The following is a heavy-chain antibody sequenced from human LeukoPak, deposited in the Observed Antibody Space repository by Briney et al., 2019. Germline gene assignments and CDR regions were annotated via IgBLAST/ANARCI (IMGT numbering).Heavy chain of an antibody. J-gene: IGHJ6*02. V-gene: IGHV3-7*01. CDR2: MNQDGSAK. CDR3: ATYTHWVAGDV. D-gene: IGHD3-16*01. Sequence: GGSLRLSCVASGFTFSSYWMSWVRQAPGKGLEWVANMNQDGSAKGYVDSVKGRFTISRDNARNSLYLQMGSLRPEDTAVYYCATYTHWVAGDVWGQGTTVTVSS. CDR1: GFTFSSYW.